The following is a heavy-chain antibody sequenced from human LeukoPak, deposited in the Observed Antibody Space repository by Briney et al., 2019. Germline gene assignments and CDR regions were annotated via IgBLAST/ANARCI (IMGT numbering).Heavy chain of an antibody. CDR3: ASRNSYHGSGSYKGGPFDP. Sequence: PSQTLSLTCAVSGYSISSGYYWGWIRPPPGKGREWIGSIYHSGSTYYNPSLKSRVTISVDTSKNQFSLKLGSVTAADTGVYYCASRNSYHGSGSYKGGPFDPWGQGPLVTVSS. V-gene: IGHV4-38-2*01. J-gene: IGHJ5*02. CDR2: IYHSGST. D-gene: IGHD3-10*01. CDR1: GYSISSGYY.